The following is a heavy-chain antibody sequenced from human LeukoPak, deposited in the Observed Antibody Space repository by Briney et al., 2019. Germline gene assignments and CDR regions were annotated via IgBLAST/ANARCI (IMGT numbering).Heavy chain of an antibody. V-gene: IGHV5-51*01. D-gene: IGHD3-10*01. J-gene: IGHJ3*02. CDR1: GYSFTSYW. CDR2: IYPGDSDT. Sequence: GESLKISCKGSGYSFTSYWIGWVRQMPGKGLEWMGIIYPGDSDTRYSPSFQGQVTISADKSISTAYLQWSSLKASDTAVYYCARREAERGLLWFGELPPDDAFDTWGQGTMVTVSS. CDR3: ARREAERGLLWFGELPPDDAFDT.